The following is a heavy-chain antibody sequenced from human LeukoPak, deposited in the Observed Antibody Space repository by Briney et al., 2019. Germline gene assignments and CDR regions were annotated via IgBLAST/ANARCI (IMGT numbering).Heavy chain of an antibody. Sequence: PGGSLRLSCAASGFTVSSNYMSWVRQAPGKGLEWVSVIYSGGSTYYADSVKGRFTISRDNSKNTLYLQMNSLRAEDTAVYYCARVVYYYYYMDVWSKGTTVTVSS. CDR2: IYSGGST. V-gene: IGHV3-66*02. CDR3: ARVVYYYYYMDV. J-gene: IGHJ6*03. CDR1: GFTVSSNY.